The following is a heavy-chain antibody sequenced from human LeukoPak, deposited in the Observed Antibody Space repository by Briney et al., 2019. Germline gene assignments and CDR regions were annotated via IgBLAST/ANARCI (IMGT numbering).Heavy chain of an antibody. V-gene: IGHV3-7*03. CDR3: ARDGRDLAFDY. CDR1: GFTFSSYW. Sequence: GGSLRLSCAASGFTFSSYWMSWVRQAPGKGLEWVANIKQDGSEKYYVDSVKGRFTISRDNAKNSLYLQVNSLRAEDTAVYYCARDGRDLAFDYWGQGTLVAVSS. CDR2: IKQDGSEK. D-gene: IGHD1-26*01. J-gene: IGHJ4*02.